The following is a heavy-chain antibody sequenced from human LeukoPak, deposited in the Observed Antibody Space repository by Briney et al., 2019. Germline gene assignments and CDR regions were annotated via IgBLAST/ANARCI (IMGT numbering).Heavy chain of an antibody. D-gene: IGHD3-22*01. V-gene: IGHV1-2*02. J-gene: IGHJ4*02. CDR2: INPNSGGT. CDR3: ARAYDSSGYLFFDY. Sequence: ASVKVSCKASGYTFTGYYMHWVRQAPGQGLEWMGWINPNSGGTNYAQKFQGRVTMTRDTSISTAYMELSRLRSDDTAVYYCARAYDSSGYLFFDYWGQGTLVAVSS. CDR1: GYTFTGYY.